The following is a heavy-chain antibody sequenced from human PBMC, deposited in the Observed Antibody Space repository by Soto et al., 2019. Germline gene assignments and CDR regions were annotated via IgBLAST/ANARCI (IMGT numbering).Heavy chain of an antibody. J-gene: IGHJ5*02. CDR3: ARGAATVTPGWFDP. CDR2: IYHSGST. D-gene: IGHD4-17*01. V-gene: IGHV4-38-2*01. CDR1: CYSISSGYY. Sequence: SETLSLTCAVSCYSISSGYYWGWIRQTPGKGLEWIASIYHSGSTYYNPSLKSRVTISVDTSKNQFSLKLTSVTAADTAVYYCARGAATVTPGWFDPWGQGIMVTVSS.